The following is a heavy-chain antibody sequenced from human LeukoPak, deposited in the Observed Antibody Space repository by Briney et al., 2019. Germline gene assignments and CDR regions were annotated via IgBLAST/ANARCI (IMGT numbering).Heavy chain of an antibody. V-gene: IGHV4-39*01. J-gene: IGHJ4*02. CDR2: IYYSGST. CDR1: GGSISSSGYY. D-gene: IGHD1-26*01. Sequence: SETLSLTCTVSGGSISSSGYYWGWIRQPPGKGLEWIGSIYYSGSTYYNPSLKSRVTISVDTSKNQFSLKLSSVTAADTAVYYCARRGLIVGATWDYWGQGALVTVSS. CDR3: ARRGLIVGATWDY.